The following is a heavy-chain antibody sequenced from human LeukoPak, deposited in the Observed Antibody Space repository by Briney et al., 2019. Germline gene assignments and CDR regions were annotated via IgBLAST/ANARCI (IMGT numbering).Heavy chain of an antibody. CDR3: ARDIPDAFGI. D-gene: IGHD2-21*01. CDR1: GGSISSGGYY. V-gene: IGHV4-31*03. CDR2: IYYSGST. Sequence: SETLSLTCTVSGGSISSGGYYWSWIRQHPGKGLEWIGYIYYSGSTYYNPSLKSRVTISVDTSKNQFSLKLSSVTAADTAVYYCARDIPDAFGIWGQGTMVTVSS. J-gene: IGHJ3*02.